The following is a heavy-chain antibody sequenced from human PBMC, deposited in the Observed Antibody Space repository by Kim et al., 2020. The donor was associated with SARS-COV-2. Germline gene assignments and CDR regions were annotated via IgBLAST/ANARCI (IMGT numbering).Heavy chain of an antibody. Sequence: ADTVQGRFPISRDNSQNTLYLQMNSLRAEDTAVYYCARDRYGPGFYYFDYWGQGTLVTVSS. V-gene: IGHV3-30*07. CDR3: ARDRYGPGFYYFDY. J-gene: IGHJ4*02. D-gene: IGHD5-18*01.